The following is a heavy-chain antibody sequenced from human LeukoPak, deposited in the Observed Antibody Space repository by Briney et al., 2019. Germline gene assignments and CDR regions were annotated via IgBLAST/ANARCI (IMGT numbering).Heavy chain of an antibody. D-gene: IGHD3-22*01. Sequence: SETLSLTCIVSNYSISSGSYWTWIRPPPGRGLEWIGGIYHSGYTYYNPSLKSRVTISVDTSKNQFSLKLSSVTAADTAVYYCARGFDPYDSSGPSDYWGLGTLVTVSS. J-gene: IGHJ4*02. V-gene: IGHV4-38-2*02. CDR3: ARGFDPYDSSGPSDY. CDR2: IYHSGYT. CDR1: NYSISSGSY.